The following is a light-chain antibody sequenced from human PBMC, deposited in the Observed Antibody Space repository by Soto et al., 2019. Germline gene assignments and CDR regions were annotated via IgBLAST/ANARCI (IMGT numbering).Light chain of an antibody. CDR3: QQYDNLPST. Sequence: IQMTQSPSSLSASVGDRVTITCQASQDISNYLNWYQQKPGKAPKLLIYDASNLETGVPSRFSGSGSGTDFTFTISRLQPEDIATYYCQQYDNLPSTFGQGTRLEIK. CDR2: DAS. V-gene: IGKV1-33*01. CDR1: QDISNY. J-gene: IGKJ5*01.